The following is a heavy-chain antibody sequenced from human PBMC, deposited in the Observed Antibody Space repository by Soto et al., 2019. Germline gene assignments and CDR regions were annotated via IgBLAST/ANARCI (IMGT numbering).Heavy chain of an antibody. CDR1: GGSISSGGYY. CDR2: IYYSGST. D-gene: IGHD4-17*01. V-gene: IGHV4-31*03. J-gene: IGHJ4*02. Sequence: QVQLQESGPGLVKPSQTLSLTCTVSGGSISSGGYYWSWIRQHPGKGLEWIGYIYYSGSTYYNPSLKSRVXXSXDKXKNQFSLKLSSVTAADTAVYYCARSSTVVTPFFDYWGQGTLVTVSS. CDR3: ARSSTVVTPFFDY.